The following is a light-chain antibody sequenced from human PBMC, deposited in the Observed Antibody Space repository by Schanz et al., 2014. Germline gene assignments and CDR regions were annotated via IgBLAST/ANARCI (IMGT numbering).Light chain of an antibody. CDR3: SSYAGNNKLL. CDR1: SSDVGGYNY. CDR2: EVT. V-gene: IGLV2-8*01. Sequence: QSALTQPSSASGSPGQSVTFSCTGTSSDVGGYNYVSWYQQHPGTAPKLMIYEVTNRPSGVPARFSGSKSGNTASLTVSGLQAEDEADYYCSSYAGNNKLLFGGGTKVTVL. J-gene: IGLJ2*01.